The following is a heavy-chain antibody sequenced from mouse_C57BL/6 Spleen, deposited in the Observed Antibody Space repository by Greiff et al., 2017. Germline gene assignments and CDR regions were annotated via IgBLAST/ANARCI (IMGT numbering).Heavy chain of an antibody. CDR1: GFNFKDDY. V-gene: IGHV14-4*01. Sequence: VQLKQSGAELVRPGASVKLSCTASGFNFKDDYMHWVKQRPEQGLEWIGWIDPENGDTEYASKFQGKATITADTSSNTAYLQLSSLTSEDTAVYYCTTLTTVVAPHLDYWGQGTTLTVSS. D-gene: IGHD1-1*01. CDR3: TTLTTVVAPHLDY. CDR2: IDPENGDT. J-gene: IGHJ2*01.